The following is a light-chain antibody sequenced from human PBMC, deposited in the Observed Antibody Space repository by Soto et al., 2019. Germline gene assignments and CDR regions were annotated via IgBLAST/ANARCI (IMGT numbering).Light chain of an antibody. CDR1: QGISSY. V-gene: IGKV1-9*01. CDR2: AAS. CDR3: QQLNSYPCT. Sequence: DIQLTQSPSLLSASVGDRVTLTCRASQGISSYLAWYQQKPGKAPKLLIYAASTLQSGVPSRFSGSGSGTEFTLTISSLQPEDFATYYCQQLNSYPCTFGQGTKVEIK. J-gene: IGKJ1*01.